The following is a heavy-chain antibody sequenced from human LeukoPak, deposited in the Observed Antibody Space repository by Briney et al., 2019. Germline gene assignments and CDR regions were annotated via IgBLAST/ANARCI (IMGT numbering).Heavy chain of an antibody. D-gene: IGHD2-2*02. CDR3: ARHGDILVVTAAIGVEY. CDR1: GYTFTGYY. Sequence: ASVKVSCKASGYTFTGYYMHWVRQAPGQGLEWMGWINPNSGGTNYAQRFQGRVTITRDTSISTAYMELSSLRSHDTAVYDCARHGDILVVTAAIGVEYWGQGTLVTVSS. J-gene: IGHJ4*02. CDR2: INPNSGGT. V-gene: IGHV1-2*02.